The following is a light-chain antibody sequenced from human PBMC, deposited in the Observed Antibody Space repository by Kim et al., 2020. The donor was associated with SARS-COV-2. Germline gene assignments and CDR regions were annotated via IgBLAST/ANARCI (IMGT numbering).Light chain of an antibody. CDR2: GAS. J-gene: IGKJ1*01. CDR3: HQYGGSST. Sequence: DIVLMQSPGTLSLSPGERATLSCRASQSVSSSYLAWYQQKPGQAPRLLISGASSRATGIPDRFSGSGSGTDFTLTISRLEPEDFAVYYCHQYGGSSTFGQGTKVDLK. CDR1: QSVSSSY. V-gene: IGKV3-20*01.